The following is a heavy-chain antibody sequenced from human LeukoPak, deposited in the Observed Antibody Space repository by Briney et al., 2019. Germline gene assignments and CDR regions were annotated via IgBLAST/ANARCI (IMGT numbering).Heavy chain of an antibody. CDR2: ISYDVSNK. Sequence: PGRSLRLSCAASGFTFSTYGMHWVRQAPGKGLEWVAVISYDVSNKYYADSVKGRFTVSRDNSKNTPYLQMNSLRAEDTAVYYCAKEYLIWFGDFDAFDIWGQGTMVTVSS. CDR3: AKEYLIWFGDFDAFDI. D-gene: IGHD3-10*01. CDR1: GFTFSTYG. J-gene: IGHJ3*02. V-gene: IGHV3-30*18.